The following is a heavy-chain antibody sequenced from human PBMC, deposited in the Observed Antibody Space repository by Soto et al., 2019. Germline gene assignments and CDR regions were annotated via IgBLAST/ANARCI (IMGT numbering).Heavy chain of an antibody. CDR2: IIPIFGTA. D-gene: IGHD3-9*01. J-gene: IGHJ6*02. Sequence: RASVKVSCKASGGTFSSYAISWVRQAPGQGLEWMGGIIPIFGTANYAQKFQGRVTITADESTSTAYMELSSLRSEDTAVYYCAREETYYDILTGYSPYYYYGMDVWGQGTTVTVSS. V-gene: IGHV1-69*13. CDR1: GGTFSSYA. CDR3: AREETYYDILTGYSPYYYYGMDV.